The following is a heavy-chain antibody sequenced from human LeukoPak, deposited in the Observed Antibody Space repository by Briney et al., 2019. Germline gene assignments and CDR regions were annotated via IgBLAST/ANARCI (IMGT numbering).Heavy chain of an antibody. CDR3: ARAMVYYDFWSGFSDAFDI. J-gene: IGHJ3*02. Sequence: LVASVKVSCKASGYTFTSYDINWVRQATGQGLEWMGWISAYNGNTNYAQKLQGRVTMTTDTSTSTAYMELRSLRSDDTAVYYCARAMVYYDFWSGFSDAFDIWGQGTMVTVSS. V-gene: IGHV1-18*01. CDR2: ISAYNGNT. CDR1: GYTFTSYD. D-gene: IGHD3-3*01.